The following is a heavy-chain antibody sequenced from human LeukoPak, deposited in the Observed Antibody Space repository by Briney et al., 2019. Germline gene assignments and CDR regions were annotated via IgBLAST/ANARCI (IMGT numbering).Heavy chain of an antibody. CDR1: GVSISSGGYS. Sequence: PSETLSLTCAVSGVSISSGGYSWSWIRQPPGKGLEWIGYIYHSGSTYYNPSLKSRVTISVDRSKNQFSLKLSSVTAADTAVYYCARGGEQDIVVVGSAFDIWGQGTMVTVSS. CDR3: ARGGEQDIVVVGSAFDI. D-gene: IGHD2-2*01. CDR2: IYHSGST. J-gene: IGHJ3*02. V-gene: IGHV4-30-2*01.